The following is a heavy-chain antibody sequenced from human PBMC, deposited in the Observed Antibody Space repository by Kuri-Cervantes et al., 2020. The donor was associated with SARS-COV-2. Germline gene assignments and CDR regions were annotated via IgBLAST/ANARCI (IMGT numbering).Heavy chain of an antibody. D-gene: IGHD7-27*01. CDR3: AALGMGPVDY. Sequence: GESLKISCAASGFTFSSYSMNWVRQAPGKGLEWVSYISSSSSTIYYADSVKGRFTISRDNAKNSLYLQMNSLRAEDTAVYYCAALGMGPVDYWGQGTLVTVSS. V-gene: IGHV3-48*01. CDR1: GFTFSSYS. J-gene: IGHJ4*02. CDR2: ISSSSSTI.